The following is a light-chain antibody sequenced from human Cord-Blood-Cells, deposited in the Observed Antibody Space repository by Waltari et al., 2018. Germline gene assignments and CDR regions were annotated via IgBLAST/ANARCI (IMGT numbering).Light chain of an antibody. V-gene: IGKV3-15*01. CDR2: GAS. CDR1: QSVSSN. J-gene: IGKJ2*01. Sequence: EIVMTQSPATLSVSPGERATLSCRASQSVSSNLAWYQQKTGQAPRLLIYGASTRATGIPARFRGSGSGTEFTLTISSLQSEDFAVYYCQQYNNWPMYTFGQGTKLEIK. CDR3: QQYNNWPMYT.